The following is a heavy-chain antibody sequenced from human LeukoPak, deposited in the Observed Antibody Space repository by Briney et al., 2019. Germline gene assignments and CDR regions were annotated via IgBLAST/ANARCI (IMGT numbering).Heavy chain of an antibody. Sequence: PGGSLRLSCAASGFTFSSYWMSWVRQAPGKGLEWVANIKQDGSKKYYVDSVRGRFTISRDNAKNSLYLQMNSLRAEDTAVYYCARDSIDPGVAAAGNYDYWGQGTLVTVSS. V-gene: IGHV3-7*01. J-gene: IGHJ4*02. D-gene: IGHD6-13*01. CDR2: IKQDGSKK. CDR1: GFTFSSYW. CDR3: ARDSIDPGVAAAGNYDY.